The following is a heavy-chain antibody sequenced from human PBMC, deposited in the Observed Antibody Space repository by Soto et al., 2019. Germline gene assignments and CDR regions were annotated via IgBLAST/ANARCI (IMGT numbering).Heavy chain of an antibody. CDR3: ARPRTVATTKGYDY. Sequence: QVQLVQSGAEVKKPGSSVKVSCEASGGTFSNYPFTWVRQAPGQGLEWMGGIIPIFGTITYAQKFQGRVTISADESTSVVYMEMSDLTSEDTAVYYCARPRTVATTKGYDYWVQGTLVTVSS. CDR1: GGTFSNYP. J-gene: IGHJ4*02. CDR2: IIPIFGTI. D-gene: IGHD1-1*01. V-gene: IGHV1-69*01.